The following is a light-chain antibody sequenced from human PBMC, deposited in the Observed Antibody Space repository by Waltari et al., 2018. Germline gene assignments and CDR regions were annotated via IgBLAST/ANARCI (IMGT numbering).Light chain of an antibody. J-gene: IGLJ3*02. CDR1: HSSRANYQC. CDR3: RAYVDSNNVWV. CDR2: EVI. V-gene: IGLV2-8*01. Sequence: SALTHPPPPSGSPGPSVHIACTGFHSSRANYQCIPWYQQHPGKAPKLLIFEVIRRPSGVPDRFSGSKSGNSASLAVSGLQTEDEADYYCRAYVDSNNVWVFGGGTKLTVL.